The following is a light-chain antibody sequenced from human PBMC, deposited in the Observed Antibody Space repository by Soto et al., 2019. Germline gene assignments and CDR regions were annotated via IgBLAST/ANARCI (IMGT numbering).Light chain of an antibody. CDR2: GAS. J-gene: IGKJ5*01. CDR3: QQYNNWLVT. CDR1: QSVSSN. V-gene: IGKV3-15*01. Sequence: EIVMTQSPATLSVSPGERATLSCRASQSVSSNLAWYQQKPGQAPRLLIYGASTRATGIPARFSGSGSGTEFTLPISSLQSEDFAVYYCQQYNNWLVTFGQGTRVEIK.